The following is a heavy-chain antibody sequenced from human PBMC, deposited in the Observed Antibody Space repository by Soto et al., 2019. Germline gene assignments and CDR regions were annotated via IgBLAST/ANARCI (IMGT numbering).Heavy chain of an antibody. V-gene: IGHV3-23*01. Sequence: EVQLLESGGGLVQPGGSLRLSCAASGFTFSSYAMSWVRQAPGKGLEWVSAISGSGCSTYYADSVKGRFTISRDNSMNTLDLQMNSLRAEDTAVYYCAKSRGPLGYCSSTSCYPFDYWGQGTLVTVSS. J-gene: IGHJ4*02. CDR3: AKSRGPLGYCSSTSCYPFDY. D-gene: IGHD2-2*01. CDR1: GFTFSSYA. CDR2: ISGSGCST.